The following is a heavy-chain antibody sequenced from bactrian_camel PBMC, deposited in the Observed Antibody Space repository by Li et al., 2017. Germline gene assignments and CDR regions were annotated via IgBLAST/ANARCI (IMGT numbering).Heavy chain of an antibody. D-gene: IGHD6*01. Sequence: VQLVESGGDLVQPGGSLRLSCAASGFTFSEGAMSWVRQSPGKGLEWVSGINRGGDMTDYADSVKGRFTISRDNAKNTVYLTMDSLKPEDTAVYYCATGQAIGAAYGGSWYGIDYWGQGTQVTVS. CDR3: ATGQAIGAAYGGSWYGIDY. V-gene: IGHV3S40*01. CDR2: INRGGDMT. J-gene: IGHJ4*01. CDR1: GFTFSEGA.